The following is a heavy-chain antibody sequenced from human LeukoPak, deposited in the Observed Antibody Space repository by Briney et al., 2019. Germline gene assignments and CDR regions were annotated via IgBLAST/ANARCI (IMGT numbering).Heavy chain of an antibody. CDR2: FDPEGGET. D-gene: IGHD2-2*01. CDR3: STDLGYCSSTSCYSIG. V-gene: IGHV1-24*01. Sequence: ASVKVSCKVSGYTLTELSMHRVRQAPGKGLEWMGGFDPEGGETIYAQKFQGRVTMTEDTSTDTAYMELSSLRSEDTAVYYCSTDLGYCSSTSCYSIGWGQGTLVTVSS. CDR1: GYTLTELS. J-gene: IGHJ4*02.